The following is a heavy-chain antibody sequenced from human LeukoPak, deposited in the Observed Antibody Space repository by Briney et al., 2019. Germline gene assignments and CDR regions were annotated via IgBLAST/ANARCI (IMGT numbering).Heavy chain of an antibody. D-gene: IGHD3-10*01. V-gene: IGHV1-18*01. CDR1: GYTFTGYG. CDR2: ISAYNGNT. CDR3: ARDGLGITMVRGVIIRDSRPNWFDP. J-gene: IGHJ5*02. Sequence: ASVKVSCKASGYTFTGYGISWVRQAPGQGLEWMGWISAYNGNTNYAQKLQGRVTMTTDTSTSTAYMELRSLRSDDTAVYYCARDGLGITMVRGVIIRDSRPNWFDPWGQGTLVTVSS.